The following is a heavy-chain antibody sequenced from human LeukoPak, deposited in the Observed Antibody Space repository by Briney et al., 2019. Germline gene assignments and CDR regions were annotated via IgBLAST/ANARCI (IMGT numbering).Heavy chain of an antibody. Sequence: ASVKVSCKASGYTFISYGMSWVRQAPGQGLEWMGWISAYNGNTNYAQKLQGRVTMTTDTSTSTAYMELRSLRSGDTAVYYCARDPPVIAAWIYYGMDVWGQGTTVTVSS. D-gene: IGHD6-25*01. J-gene: IGHJ6*02. CDR2: ISAYNGNT. V-gene: IGHV1-18*01. CDR3: ARDPPVIAAWIYYGMDV. CDR1: GYTFISYG.